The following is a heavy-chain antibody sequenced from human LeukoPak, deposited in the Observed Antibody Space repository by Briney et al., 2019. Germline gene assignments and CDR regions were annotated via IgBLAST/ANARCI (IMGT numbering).Heavy chain of an antibody. CDR3: AKASYYYDTSGYYYDLDI. J-gene: IGHJ3*02. D-gene: IGHD3-22*01. CDR2: ISGSGGTT. Sequence: TGGSLRLSCAASEFTFSSNVMSWVRQAPGKGLEWVSGISGSGGTTYYADPVQGRFTISRDNSKNTLYLQMNSLRADDTAVYYCAKASYYYDTSGYYYDLDIWGQGTMVTVSS. V-gene: IGHV3-23*01. CDR1: EFTFSSNV.